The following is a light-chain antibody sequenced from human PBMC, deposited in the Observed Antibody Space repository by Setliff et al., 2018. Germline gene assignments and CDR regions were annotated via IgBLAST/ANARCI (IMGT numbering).Light chain of an antibody. J-gene: IGLJ1*01. CDR1: NSDVGGYDY. CDR2: EVS. V-gene: IGLV2-8*01. Sequence: QSALAQPAAVSGSPGQSIAISCTGSNSDVGGYDYVSWYQQHPGKAPKLMIYEVSKRPSGVPDRFSGSKSGNTASLTVSGLQAEDEADYYCSSYEGSNNYVFGTGTKVTV. CDR3: SSYEGSNNYV.